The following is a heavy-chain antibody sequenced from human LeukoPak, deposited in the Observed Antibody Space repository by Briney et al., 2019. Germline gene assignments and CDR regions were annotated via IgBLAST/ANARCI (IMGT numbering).Heavy chain of an antibody. CDR2: ISGSGGST. Sequence: GGSLRLSCAASGFAFSTYWMSWVRQAPGKGLEWVSAISGSGGSTYYADSVKGRFTISRDNSKNTLYLQMNSLRAEDTAVYYCAKDPPSCRGYSCGYYFDYWGQGTLVTVSS. D-gene: IGHD5-18*01. CDR1: GFAFSTYW. V-gene: IGHV3-23*01. J-gene: IGHJ4*02. CDR3: AKDPPSCRGYSCGYYFDY.